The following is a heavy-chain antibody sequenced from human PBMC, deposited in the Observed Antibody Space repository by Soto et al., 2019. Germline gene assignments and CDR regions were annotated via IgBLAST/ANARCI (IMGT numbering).Heavy chain of an antibody. CDR2: IYYSGST. V-gene: IGHV4-39*01. CDR1: GGSISSSSYY. D-gene: IGHD3-10*01. CDR3: ARPGFGESYSYGMDV. J-gene: IGHJ6*02. Sequence: SETLSLTCTVSGGSISSSSYYWGWIRQPPGKGLEWIGSIYYSGSTYYNPSLKSRVTISVDTSKNQFSLKLSSVTAADTAVYYCARPGFGESYSYGMDVWGQGTTVTVSS.